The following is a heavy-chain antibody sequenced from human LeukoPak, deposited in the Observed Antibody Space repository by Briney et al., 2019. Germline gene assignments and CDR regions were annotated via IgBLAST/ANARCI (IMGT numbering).Heavy chain of an antibody. V-gene: IGHV3-23*01. D-gene: IGHD6-19*01. CDR2: ISVSGGGT. Sequence: GGSLRLSCAASGFTFGRYAMSWVRQAPGKGLEWVSAISVSGGGTFYAASVKGRFTISRDNAKNSLYLQMNSLRAEDTAVYYCARDNEQWLRFAYNWFDPWGQGTLVTVSS. CDR1: GFTFGRYA. J-gene: IGHJ5*02. CDR3: ARDNEQWLRFAYNWFDP.